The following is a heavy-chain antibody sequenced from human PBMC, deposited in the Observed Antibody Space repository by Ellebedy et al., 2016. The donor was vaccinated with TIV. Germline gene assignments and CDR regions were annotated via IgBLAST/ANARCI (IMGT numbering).Heavy chain of an antibody. CDR1: GASISSYF. CDR3: AKLRQSPVVAAANYYFDY. Sequence: SETLSLTXTVSGASISSYFWTWIRQPAGKGLEWIGRIYSSGSTNYNPSLKSRVTMSVDTSKNQFSLKLSSVTAADTAVYYCAKLRQSPVVAAANYYFDYWGQGILVSVPS. D-gene: IGHD2-15*01. J-gene: IGHJ4*02. CDR2: IYSSGST. V-gene: IGHV4-4*07.